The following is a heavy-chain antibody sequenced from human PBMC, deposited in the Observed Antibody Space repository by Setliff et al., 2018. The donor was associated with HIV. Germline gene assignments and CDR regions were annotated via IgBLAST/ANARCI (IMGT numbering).Heavy chain of an antibody. Sequence: QTLSLTCAFYGASFTDYYWNWIRQPPGKGLEWIGEIHHTGHINYNPSFKSRVTMSLDMSTNQFSLKMASMTAADSAVYYCARFDVTPMTTRDYWGQGTQVTVSS. CDR3: ARFDVTPMTTRDY. V-gene: IGHV4-34*01. J-gene: IGHJ4*02. CDR1: GASFTDYY. CDR2: IHHTGHI. D-gene: IGHD4-17*01.